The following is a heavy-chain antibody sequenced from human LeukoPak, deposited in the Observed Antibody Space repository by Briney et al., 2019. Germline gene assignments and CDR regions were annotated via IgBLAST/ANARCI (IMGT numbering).Heavy chain of an antibody. CDR1: GFTFSSYG. Sequence: GGSLRLSCAASGFTFSSYGMHWVRQAPGKGLEWVAVISYDGSNKYYADSVKGRFTISRDNSKNTLYLQMNSLRAEDTAVYYCAKEPGIFGVVYYFDYWGQGTLVTVSS. CDR3: AKEPGIFGVVYYFDY. J-gene: IGHJ4*02. CDR2: ISYDGSNK. V-gene: IGHV3-30*18. D-gene: IGHD3-3*01.